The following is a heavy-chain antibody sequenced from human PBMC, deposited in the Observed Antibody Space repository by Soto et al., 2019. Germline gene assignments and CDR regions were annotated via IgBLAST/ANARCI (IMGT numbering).Heavy chain of an antibody. CDR3: AGYDDSGYYLDY. J-gene: IGHJ4*02. CDR1: GGSISSHY. CDR2: IYISGST. D-gene: IGHD3-22*01. Sequence: PSETLSLICSVSGGSISSHYWSWIRQPAGKGLEWIGLIYISGSTNYNPSLKSRVTISVDTSKSQFSLKLSSVTAADTAVYYCAGYDDSGYYLDYWGQGTLVTVSS. V-gene: IGHV4-4*07.